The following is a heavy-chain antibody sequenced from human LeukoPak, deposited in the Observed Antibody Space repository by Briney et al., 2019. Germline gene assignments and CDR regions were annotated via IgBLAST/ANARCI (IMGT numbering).Heavy chain of an antibody. Sequence: GRSLRLSCAAPGFTFSSFGMHWVRQAPGKGLEWVAVIWYDGNNKYYADSVKGRFTISRDNSKNTLYLQMNSLRAEDTAVYYCARAFTSTGYYYVEYWGQGTLVTVSS. J-gene: IGHJ4*02. D-gene: IGHD3-22*01. CDR3: ARAFTSTGYYYVEY. CDR2: IWYDGNNK. V-gene: IGHV3-33*01. CDR1: GFTFSSFG.